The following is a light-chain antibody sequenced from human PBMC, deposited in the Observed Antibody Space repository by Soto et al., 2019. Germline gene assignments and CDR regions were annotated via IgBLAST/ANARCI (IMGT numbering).Light chain of an antibody. J-gene: IGLJ1*01. Sequence: HSVLTQPASVSGSPGQSITISCTGTSSDVGGYKFVSWYQQHPGKAPKLMIYEVNNRPSGVSNRFSGSKSGNTASLTISGLQAEDEADYYCSSYSTSSTPYVFGTGTKVTVL. CDR1: SSDVGGYKF. CDR3: SSYSTSSTPYV. V-gene: IGLV2-14*01. CDR2: EVN.